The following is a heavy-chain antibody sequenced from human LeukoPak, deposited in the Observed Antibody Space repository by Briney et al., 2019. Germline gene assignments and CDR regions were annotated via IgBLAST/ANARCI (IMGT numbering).Heavy chain of an antibody. CDR3: AKDHFSTCGGDCYSGSIH. D-gene: IGHD2-21*02. CDR1: GFSFSNAW. V-gene: IGHV3-15*01. CDR2: IKSKTDDGTT. Sequence: GGSLRLSCAASGFSFSNAWMSWVRQAPGKGVEWVGRIKSKTDDGTTDYAAPVKGRFTISRDESKNTLYVQMNSLKTEDTAVYYCAKDHFSTCGGDCYSGSIHWGQGTLVTVSS. J-gene: IGHJ4*02.